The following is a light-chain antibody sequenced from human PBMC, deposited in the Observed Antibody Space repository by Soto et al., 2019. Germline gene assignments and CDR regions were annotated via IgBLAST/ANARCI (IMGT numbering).Light chain of an antibody. J-gene: IGLJ2*01. CDR2: EVT. CDR3: SSYTSSSVV. V-gene: IGLV2-14*01. CDR1: SSDIGFYNY. Sequence: QSVLTQPASVSGSPGQSITISCTGTSSDIGFYNYVSWYQQHPGTAPKLMIHEVTNRPSGVSNRFSGSKSGNTASLTISGLQAEDEADYYCSSYTSSSVVFGGGTKLTVL.